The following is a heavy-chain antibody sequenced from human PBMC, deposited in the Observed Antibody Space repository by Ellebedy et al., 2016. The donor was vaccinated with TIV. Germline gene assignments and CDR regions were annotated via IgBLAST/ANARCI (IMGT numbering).Heavy chain of an antibody. J-gene: IGHJ2*01. CDR1: EFTFSDYT. D-gene: IGHD5-18*01. V-gene: IGHV3-23*01. CDR3: TRIQTNWYFNL. CDR2: INGGGENT. Sequence: GESLKISCAASEFTFSDYTMGWVRQAPGKGLEWVSAINGGGENTFYAASVKGRFTISRDNSRNTLYLQLSSLRAEDTALYFCTRIQTNWYFNLWGRGTLVTVSS.